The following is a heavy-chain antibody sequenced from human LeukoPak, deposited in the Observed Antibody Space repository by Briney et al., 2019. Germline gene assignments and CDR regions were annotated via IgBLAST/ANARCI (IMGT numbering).Heavy chain of an antibody. CDR2: ISSSSSYI. CDR1: GFTFSSYS. CDR3: ARGVTMVRGPQDYYYGMDV. V-gene: IGHV3-21*01. J-gene: IGHJ6*04. Sequence: GGSLRLSCAASGFTFSSYSMNWVRQAPGKGLEWVSSISSSSSYIYYADSVKGRFTISRDNAKNSLYLQMNSLRAEDTAVYYCARGVTMVRGPQDYYYGMDVWGKGPTVTVSS. D-gene: IGHD3-10*01.